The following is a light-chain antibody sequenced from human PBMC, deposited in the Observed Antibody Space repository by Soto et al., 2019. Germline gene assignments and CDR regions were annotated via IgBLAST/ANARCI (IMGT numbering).Light chain of an antibody. CDR1: QRIGSS. CDR3: QQYNSYVT. V-gene: IGKV1-5*01. J-gene: IGKJ2*01. CDR2: DAS. Sequence: DIQMTQSPSTLSASVGDRVTITCRASQRIGSSLAWYQQKPGKGPKLLIYDASTLESGVPSRFSGSGFGTELALTISRLQPDDFATFYCQQYNSYVTFGQGTKLEIK.